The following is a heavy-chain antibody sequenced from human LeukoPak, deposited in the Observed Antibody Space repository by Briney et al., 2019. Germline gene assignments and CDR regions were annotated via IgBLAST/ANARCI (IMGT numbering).Heavy chain of an antibody. V-gene: IGHV1-69*06. CDR3: ARDPGYCSTTSCRREYYFDY. Sequence: SVKVSCKASGGTFSSYAISWVRQAPGQGLEWMGGIIPIFGTANYAQKFQGRVTITADKSTSTAYMELSSLRSEDTAVYYCARDPGYCSTTSCRREYYFDYWGQGTLVTVSS. D-gene: IGHD2-2*01. CDR2: IIPIFGTA. CDR1: GGTFSSYA. J-gene: IGHJ4*02.